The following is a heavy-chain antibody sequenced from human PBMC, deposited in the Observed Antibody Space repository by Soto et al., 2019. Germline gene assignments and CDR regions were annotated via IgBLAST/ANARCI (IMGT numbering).Heavy chain of an antibody. V-gene: IGHV3-15*01. Sequence: PGGSLRLSCAASGFTFSNAWMSWVRQAPGKGLEWVGRIKSKTDGGTTDYAAPVKGRFTISRDDSKNTLYLQMNSLKTEDTAVYYCTTDHYYGSGSYPIDYWGQGTLVTVSS. CDR3: TTDHYYGSGSYPIDY. CDR2: IKSKTDGGTT. CDR1: GFTFSNAW. D-gene: IGHD3-10*01. J-gene: IGHJ4*02.